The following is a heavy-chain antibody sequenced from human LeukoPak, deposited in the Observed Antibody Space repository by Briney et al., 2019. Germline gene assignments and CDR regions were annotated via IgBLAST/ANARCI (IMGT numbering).Heavy chain of an antibody. J-gene: IGHJ3*02. D-gene: IGHD5-24*01. Sequence: SETLSLTCAVSGGSFTSYYWNWIRQPPGKGLERIGEVNPRGSTNYNPSLKSRVTISVEMSKNQFSLKLRSVTAADTAVYYCARGEMATIEDAFDIWGQGTMVTVSS. CDR1: GGSFTSYY. CDR2: VNPRGST. CDR3: ARGEMATIEDAFDI. V-gene: IGHV4-34*01.